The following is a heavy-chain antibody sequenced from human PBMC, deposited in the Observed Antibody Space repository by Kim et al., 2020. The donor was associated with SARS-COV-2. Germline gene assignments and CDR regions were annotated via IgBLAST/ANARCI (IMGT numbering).Heavy chain of an antibody. CDR3: ARFLHYYDSSGYTTAHYYYGMDV. V-gene: IGHV1-18*01. D-gene: IGHD3-22*01. J-gene: IGHJ6*02. Sequence: ASVKVSCKASGYTFTSYGISWVRQAPGQGLEWMGWISAYNGNTNYAQKLQGRVTMTTDTSTSTAYMELRSLRSDDTAVYYCARFLHYYDSSGYTTAHYYYGMDVWGQGTTVTVSS. CDR1: GYTFTSYG. CDR2: ISAYNGNT.